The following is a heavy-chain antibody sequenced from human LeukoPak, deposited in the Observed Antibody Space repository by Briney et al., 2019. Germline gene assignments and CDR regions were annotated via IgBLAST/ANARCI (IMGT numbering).Heavy chain of an antibody. Sequence: GGSLRLSCAASGFTFSSYSMSCVRQAPGKGREWGSSISDNSYWIYYAASVEDRFIISRDNAKNSLYLQMSSLRGEDTAVYYCANHLACGSTSCPPFDDWGQGTLVTVSS. CDR2: ISDNSYWI. CDR1: GFTFSSYS. V-gene: IGHV3-21*01. J-gene: IGHJ4*02. D-gene: IGHD2-2*01. CDR3: ANHLACGSTSCPPFDD.